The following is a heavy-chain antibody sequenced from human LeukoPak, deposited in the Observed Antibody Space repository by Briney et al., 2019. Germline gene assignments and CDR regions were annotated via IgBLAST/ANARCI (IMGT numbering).Heavy chain of an antibody. CDR1: GYSISSGYY. CDR2: IYHSGSI. D-gene: IGHD5-18*01. CDR3: AREVQGDSYNF. V-gene: IGHV4-38-2*02. J-gene: IGHJ4*02. Sequence: SETLSFTCTVSGYSISSGYYWGWIRQPAGKGLEWIGSIYHSGSIYYNPSLKSRVTISVDTSKNQFSLKLSSVTAADTAVYYCAREVQGDSYNFWGQGTLVTVS.